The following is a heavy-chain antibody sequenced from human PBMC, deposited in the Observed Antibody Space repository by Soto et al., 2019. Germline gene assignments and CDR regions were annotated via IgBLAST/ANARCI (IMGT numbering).Heavy chain of an antibody. J-gene: IGHJ5*01. D-gene: IGHD2-15*01. CDR1: GDSISTVDYF. Sequence: SETLSLTCPVSGDSISTVDYFWAWIRQPPGQALEYIGYIYKSATTYYNPSFEGRVAISLDTSKSHFSLNVTSVTAADTAVYFCARGRYCLTGRCFPNWFDSWGQGTMVTVYS. CDR3: ARGRYCLTGRCFPNWFDS. V-gene: IGHV4-30-4*01. CDR2: IYKSATT.